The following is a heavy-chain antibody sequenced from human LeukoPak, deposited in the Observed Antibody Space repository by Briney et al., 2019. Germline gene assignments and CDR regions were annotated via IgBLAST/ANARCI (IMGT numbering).Heavy chain of an antibody. CDR1: GFTFTTYA. V-gene: IGHV3-23*01. J-gene: IGHJ4*02. Sequence: GGSLRLSCAASGFTFTTYAMSWVRQAPGKGLEWVSSISGSGSNTNYADSVKGRFILSRDNSKSTLSLQMNSLRAEDTAVYYCAKGSVAAMGFDYWGQGTLATVSS. CDR3: AKGSVAAMGFDY. CDR2: ISGSGSNT. D-gene: IGHD6-19*01.